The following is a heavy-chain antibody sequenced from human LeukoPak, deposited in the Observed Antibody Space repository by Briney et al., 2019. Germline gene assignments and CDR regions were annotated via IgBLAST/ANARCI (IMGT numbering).Heavy chain of an antibody. J-gene: IGHJ3*02. D-gene: IGHD4-17*01. CDR1: GYTFTGYY. Sequence: GASVKVSCKASGYTFTGYYMHWVRQAPGQGLEWMGWLNPNSGGTNYAQKFQGRVTMTRDTSISTAYMELSRLRSDDTAVYYCARVVGGHDYGDYDAFDIWGQGTMVTVSS. V-gene: IGHV1-2*02. CDR2: LNPNSGGT. CDR3: ARVVGGHDYGDYDAFDI.